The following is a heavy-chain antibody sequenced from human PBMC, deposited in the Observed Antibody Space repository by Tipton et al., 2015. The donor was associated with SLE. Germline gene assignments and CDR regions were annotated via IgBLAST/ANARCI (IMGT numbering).Heavy chain of an antibody. J-gene: IGHJ3*02. Sequence: GSLRLSCAASEFTFSSYGMSWVRQAPGKGLEWVSSISGSGASTYYADSVKGRFTMSRDNSKNTLYLQMNNLRVEDTAVYYCGKDPEMDRIGSAFDMWGQGTTVTVSS. CDR1: EFTFSSYG. V-gene: IGHV3-23*01. CDR3: GKDPEMDRIGSAFDM. CDR2: ISGSGAST. D-gene: IGHD5-24*01.